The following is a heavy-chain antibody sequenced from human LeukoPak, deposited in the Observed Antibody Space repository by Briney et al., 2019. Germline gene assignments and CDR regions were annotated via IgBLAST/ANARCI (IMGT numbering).Heavy chain of an antibody. V-gene: IGHV4-30-4*01. J-gene: IGHJ4*02. D-gene: IGHD3-22*01. CDR3: ARGGYDSGGYLFYYFDY. CDR2: IYYSGST. Sequence: PSETLSLTCTVSGGSISSGDYYWSWIRQPPGKGLEWIGYIYYSGSTYYDPSLKSRVTISVDTSKNQFSLKLSSVTAADTAVYYCARGGYDSGGYLFYYFDYWGQGTLVTVSS. CDR1: GGSISSGDYY.